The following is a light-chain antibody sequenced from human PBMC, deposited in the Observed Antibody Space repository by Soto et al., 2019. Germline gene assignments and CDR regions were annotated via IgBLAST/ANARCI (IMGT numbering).Light chain of an antibody. Sequence: EIVLTQSPGTRSLSPGARATLSCRASRSLSSSYVVWYQQKPGQAPRLLIYAASRRATGIPDRFSGSGSATEYTLTISRLEPEDFAVYYCQQQGTFGQGTKLEIK. J-gene: IGKJ2*01. CDR1: RSLSSSY. V-gene: IGKV3-20*01. CDR2: AAS. CDR3: QQQGT.